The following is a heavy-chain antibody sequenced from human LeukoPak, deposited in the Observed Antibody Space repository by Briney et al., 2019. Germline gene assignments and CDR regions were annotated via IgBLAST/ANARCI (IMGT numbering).Heavy chain of an antibody. V-gene: IGHV3-23*01. CDR1: GFTFSAYA. CDR3: AKASSGTCSHARCYHFDQ. CDR2: FSGSVETT. D-gene: IGHD2-15*01. J-gene: IGHJ4*02. Sequence: GGSLRLSCAASGFTFSAYAMSWGRQTPGKGLEWGSTFSGSVETTYHADSVKGRFTISRDNSKNMLYLQMNSLRAEDTAVYYCAKASSGTCSHARCYHFDQWGQGTPVTVSS.